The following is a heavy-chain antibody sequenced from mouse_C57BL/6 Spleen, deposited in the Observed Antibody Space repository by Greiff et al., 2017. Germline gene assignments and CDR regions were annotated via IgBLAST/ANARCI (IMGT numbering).Heavy chain of an antibody. J-gene: IGHJ3*01. CDR2: IDPSDSET. D-gene: IGHD2-3*01. V-gene: IGHV1-52*01. CDR3: ARWDGYYVGFAY. Sequence: QVQLQQPGAELVRPGSSVKLSCKASGYTFTSYWMHWVKQRPIQGLEWIGNIDPSDSETHYNQKFKDKATLTVDKSSSTAYMQCISLTSEDSAVYYCARWDGYYVGFAYWGQGTLVTVSA. CDR1: GYTFTSYW.